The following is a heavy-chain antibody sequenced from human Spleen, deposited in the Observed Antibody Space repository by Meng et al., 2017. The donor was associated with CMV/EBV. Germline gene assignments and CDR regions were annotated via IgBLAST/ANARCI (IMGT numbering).Heavy chain of an antibody. J-gene: IGHJ4*02. CDR1: GFTFSSYW. D-gene: IGHD6-19*01. CDR3: ARNSGWDLPDY. CDR2: INSDDNST. Sequence: GESLKISCAASGFTFSSYWMHWVRQAPGKGLVWVSRINSDDNSTRYADSVKGRFTASRDNAKNTLYLQMNSLRAEDTAVYYCARNSGWDLPDYWGQGTPVTVSS. V-gene: IGHV3-74*01.